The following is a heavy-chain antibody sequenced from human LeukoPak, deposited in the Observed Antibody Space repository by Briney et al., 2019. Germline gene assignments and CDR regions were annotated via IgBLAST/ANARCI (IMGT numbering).Heavy chain of an antibody. Sequence: EASLKDSCKPSGYTFTDYYLNWVRQAPGQGLEWIGWINPNSGDTNYAQKFQDRVTMTRDTSISTAYIELNFLRSDDTAVFYCARGDYYGSPKVVAAWGQGTLVTVSS. V-gene: IGHV1-2*02. D-gene: IGHD3-10*01. CDR2: INPNSGDT. J-gene: IGHJ5*02. CDR3: ARGDYYGSPKVVAA. CDR1: GYTFTDYY.